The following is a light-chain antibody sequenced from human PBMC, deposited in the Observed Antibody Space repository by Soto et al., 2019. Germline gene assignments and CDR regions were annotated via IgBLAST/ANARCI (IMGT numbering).Light chain of an antibody. CDR3: CSYAGSYTWV. Sequence: QSALTQPRSVSGSPGQSVTISCTGTSSDVGTYNYVSWCQHHPGKAPKLMLYDATKRPSGVPDRFSGSKSGNTASLTISGLQADDEADYYCCSYAGSYTWVFGGGTKVTVL. V-gene: IGLV2-11*01. CDR2: DAT. J-gene: IGLJ3*02. CDR1: SSDVGTYNY.